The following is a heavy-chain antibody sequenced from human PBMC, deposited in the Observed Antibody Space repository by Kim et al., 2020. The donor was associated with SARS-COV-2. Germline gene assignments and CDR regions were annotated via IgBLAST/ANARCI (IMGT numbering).Heavy chain of an antibody. CDR2: ISGSGGST. Sequence: GGSLRLSCAASGFTFSSYAMSWVRQAPGKGLEWVSAISGSGGSTYYADSLKGRFTISRDNSKNTLYLQMNSLRAENTAVYYCAKVGDGSGWYYFDYWGQGTLVTVSS. CDR1: GFTFSSYA. V-gene: IGHV3-23*01. CDR3: AKVGDGSGWYYFDY. J-gene: IGHJ4*02. D-gene: IGHD6-19*01.